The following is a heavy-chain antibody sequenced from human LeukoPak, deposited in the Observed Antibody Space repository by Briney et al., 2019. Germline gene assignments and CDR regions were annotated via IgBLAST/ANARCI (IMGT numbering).Heavy chain of an antibody. J-gene: IGHJ4*02. CDR2: IKQDGRDK. D-gene: IGHD5-12*01. CDR3: VREMGGYPFDH. CDR1: GFTFSRFW. V-gene: IGHV3-7*01. Sequence: GGSLRLSCAASGFTFSRFWMSWVRQAPGKGLEWVANIKQDGRDKYYVDSVKGRFTISRDNAKNSLYLQMNSLRAEDTAIYYCVREMGGYPFDHWGQGTLVTVSS.